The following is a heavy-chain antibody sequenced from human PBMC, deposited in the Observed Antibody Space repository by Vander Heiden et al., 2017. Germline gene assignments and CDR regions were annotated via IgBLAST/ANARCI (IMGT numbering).Heavy chain of an antibody. CDR3: ARWSGDGYNLDY. Sequence: QVQLVESGGGVVQPGRSLRLSCAASGFTFSSYGMHWVRQGPGKGLEWVAVIWYDGSNKYYADSVKGRFTIARDNSKNTLYLQMNSLRAEDTAVYYCARWSGDGYNLDYWGQGTLVTVSS. V-gene: IGHV3-33*01. CDR2: IWYDGSNK. CDR1: GFTFSSYG. D-gene: IGHD5-12*01. J-gene: IGHJ4*02.